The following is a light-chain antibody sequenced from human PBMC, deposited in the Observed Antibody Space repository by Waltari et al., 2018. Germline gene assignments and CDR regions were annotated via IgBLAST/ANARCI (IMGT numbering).Light chain of an antibody. V-gene: IGKV3-15*01. CDR3: YQYSNWPPYS. CDR1: QSVYRY. CDR2: GAS. Sequence: TQSPATLSVSPGERVTLSCRASQSVYRYLAWYQQKPGQAHRLLIYGASTRSSGIPDRFSGSGSGTEFTLNISSLQSEDFAVYYCYQYSNWPPYSFGQGTMLEIK. J-gene: IGKJ2*03.